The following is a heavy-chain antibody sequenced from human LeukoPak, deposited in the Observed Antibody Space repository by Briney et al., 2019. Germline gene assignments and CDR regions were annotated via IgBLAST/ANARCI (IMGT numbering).Heavy chain of an antibody. V-gene: IGHV1-69*01. CDR1: GGTFRNFA. J-gene: IGHJ4*02. CDR2: IIPMFDTP. Sequence: GSSVKVSCKASGGTFRNFAITWVRQAPGQGFEWMGGIIPMFDTPTYAQKCQGRVTFTADEATSTAHMQLSSLRSEDTAVYYCAKDLDGSDGYWGQGTLVTVSS. D-gene: IGHD1-26*01. CDR3: AKDLDGSDGY.